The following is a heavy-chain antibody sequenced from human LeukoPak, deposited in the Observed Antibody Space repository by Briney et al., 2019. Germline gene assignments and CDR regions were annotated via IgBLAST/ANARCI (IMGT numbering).Heavy chain of an antibody. Sequence: PGGSLRLSCAASGFTFSSYSMNWVRQAPGKGLEWVSSISSSSSYIYYADSVKGRFTISRDNAKNSLYLQMNSLRAEDTAVYYCARPIGYCSGGSCLTFDYWGQGTLVTVSS. J-gene: IGHJ4*02. CDR3: ARPIGYCSGGSCLTFDY. CDR2: ISSSSSYI. CDR1: GFTFSSYS. D-gene: IGHD2-15*01. V-gene: IGHV3-21*01.